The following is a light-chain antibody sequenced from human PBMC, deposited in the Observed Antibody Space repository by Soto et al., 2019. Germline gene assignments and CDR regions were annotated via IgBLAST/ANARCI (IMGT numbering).Light chain of an antibody. CDR2: GAS. Sequence: EIVMTQSPATLSVSPGERATFSCRASQSVTTYLAWYQVKPGRSPRLLIYGASTRATGIPARFSGSGSGTEFTLTISRLQSEDFAVYYCQQYDNWPPGTFGQGTKVEI. J-gene: IGKJ1*01. CDR1: QSVTTY. V-gene: IGKV3-15*01. CDR3: QQYDNWPPGT.